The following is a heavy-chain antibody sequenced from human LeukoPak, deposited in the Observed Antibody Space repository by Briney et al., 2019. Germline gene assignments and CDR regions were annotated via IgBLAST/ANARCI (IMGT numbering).Heavy chain of an antibody. CDR2: ISGSGGST. D-gene: IGHD1-26*01. V-gene: IGHV3-23*01. CDR1: GFTFSSYA. J-gene: IGHJ4*02. Sequence: GGSLRLSCAASGFTFSSYAMSWVRQAPGKGLEWVSAISGSGGSTHYADSVKGRFTISRNNSKNTLYLQMNSLRAEDTAVYYCAKHKVGAYQFDYWGQGTLVTVSS. CDR3: AKHKVGAYQFDY.